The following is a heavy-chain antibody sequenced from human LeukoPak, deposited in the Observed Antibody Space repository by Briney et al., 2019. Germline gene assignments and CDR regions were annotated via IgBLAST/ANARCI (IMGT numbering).Heavy chain of an antibody. CDR1: GFTFSSYA. J-gene: IGHJ6*03. V-gene: IGHV3-23*01. Sequence: GGSLRLSCAASGFTFSSYAMSWVRQAPGKGLEWVSAISGSGGSTYYADSVKGRFTISRDNSRDTLYLQMNSLRAEDTAVYYCAKAGGYSYGHYYYMDVRGKGTTVTVSS. CDR2: ISGSGGST. CDR3: AKAGGYSYGHYYYMDV. D-gene: IGHD5-18*01.